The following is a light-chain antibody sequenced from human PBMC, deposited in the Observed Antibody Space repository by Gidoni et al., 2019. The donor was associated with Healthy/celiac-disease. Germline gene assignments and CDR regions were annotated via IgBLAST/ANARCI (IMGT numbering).Light chain of an antibody. Sequence: ESVLTQSPGTLSLSPGERATLSCRASQSVSSSYLAWYQQKPGQAPRLLIYGASSRATGIPDRFSGSGSGTDFTLTISRLEPEDFAVYYCQQYGSSPVTFGQXTKLEIK. CDR2: GAS. CDR1: QSVSSSY. J-gene: IGKJ2*01. V-gene: IGKV3-20*01. CDR3: QQYGSSPVT.